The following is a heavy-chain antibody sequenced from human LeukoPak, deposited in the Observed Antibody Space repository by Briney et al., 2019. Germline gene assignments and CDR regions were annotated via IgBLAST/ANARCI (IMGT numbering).Heavy chain of an antibody. CDR1: GGSISSYY. V-gene: IGHV4-4*09. J-gene: IGHJ4*02. Sequence: SETLSLTCSVSGGSISSYYWSWIRQPPGKALEWVGYIFTSGSAYYNPSLESRVTISLDTSKNQFSLELSYVTAADTAVYYCARGEYGGNWDYFDYWGQGTLVTVSS. CDR2: IFTSGSA. D-gene: IGHD4-23*01. CDR3: ARGEYGGNWDYFDY.